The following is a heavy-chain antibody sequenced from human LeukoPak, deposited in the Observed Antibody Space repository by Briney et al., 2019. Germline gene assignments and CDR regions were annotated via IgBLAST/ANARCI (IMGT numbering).Heavy chain of an antibody. J-gene: IGHJ4*02. Sequence: GGSLRLSCAASGFTFNNALMSWVRQAPGKGLEWVGRIKSKIDGGTTDYAAPVKGRFTISRDDSKNTLYLQMNSLKTEDTAVYYCTTLTIMVATNIDYWGQGTLVTVSS. CDR1: GFTFNNAL. CDR2: IKSKIDGGTT. D-gene: IGHD5-12*01. V-gene: IGHV3-15*01. CDR3: TTLTIMVATNIDY.